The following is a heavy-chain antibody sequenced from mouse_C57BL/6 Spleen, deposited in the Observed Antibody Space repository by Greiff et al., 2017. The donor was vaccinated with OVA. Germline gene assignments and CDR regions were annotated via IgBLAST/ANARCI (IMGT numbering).Heavy chain of an antibody. CDR2: INPNNGGT. CDR3: ARLHGNPYAMDY. V-gene: IGHV1-18*01. CDR1: GYTFTDYN. J-gene: IGHJ4*01. Sequence: EVQLVESGPELVKPGASVKIPCKASGYTFTDYNMDWVKQSHGKSLEWIGDINPNNGGTIYNQKFKGKATLTVDKSSSTAYMELRSLTSEDTAVYYCARLHGNPYAMDYWGQGTSVTVSS. D-gene: IGHD2-1*01.